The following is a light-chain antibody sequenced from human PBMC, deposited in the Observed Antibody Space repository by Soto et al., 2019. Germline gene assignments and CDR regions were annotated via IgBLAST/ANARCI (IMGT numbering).Light chain of an antibody. V-gene: IGKV1-5*01. Sequence: DIQMTQSPSTLSAPVGDRVTITCRASQSFSSWLAWYQQKPGKAPKFLIYDASNLESGVPSRFSGSGSGTEFTLTISSLQPDDFATYYCQQYSSYWTFGQGTKVDI. CDR3: QQYSSYWT. CDR2: DAS. J-gene: IGKJ1*01. CDR1: QSFSSW.